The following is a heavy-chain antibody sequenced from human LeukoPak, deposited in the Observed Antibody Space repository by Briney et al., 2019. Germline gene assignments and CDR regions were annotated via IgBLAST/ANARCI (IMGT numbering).Heavy chain of an antibody. Sequence: GGSLRLSCAASGFTFSSYAMHWVRQAPGKGLEWVAVISYDGSNKYYADSVKGRFTISRDYSKNTLYLQMNSLRAEDTAVYYCARDYSSGWYPNPSNWFDPWGQGTLVTVSS. J-gene: IGHJ5*02. D-gene: IGHD6-19*01. CDR1: GFTFSSYA. V-gene: IGHV3-30-3*01. CDR2: ISYDGSNK. CDR3: ARDYSSGWYPNPSNWFDP.